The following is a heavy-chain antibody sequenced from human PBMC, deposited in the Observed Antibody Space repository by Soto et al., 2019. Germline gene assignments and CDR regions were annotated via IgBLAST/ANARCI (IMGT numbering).Heavy chain of an antibody. J-gene: IGHJ6*03. CDR3: ARDDGSSGAYYYYMDV. CDR1: GGTFSSYT. V-gene: IGHV1-69*08. D-gene: IGHD6-13*01. CDR2: IIPILGIA. Sequence: QVQLVQSGAEVKKPGSSVKVSCKASGGTFSSYTISWVRQAPGQGLEWMGRIIPILGIANYTQKFRGRVTIAADKSTSTVYMERSSLRSEDTGVYYCARDDGSSGAYYYYMDVWGKGTTVTVSS.